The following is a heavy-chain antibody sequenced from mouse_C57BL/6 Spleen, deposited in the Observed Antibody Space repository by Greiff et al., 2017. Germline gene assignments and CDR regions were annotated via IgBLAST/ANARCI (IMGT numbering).Heavy chain of an antibody. CDR1: GYTFTSYW. D-gene: IGHD2-1*01. V-gene: IGHV1-55*01. Sequence: VQLQQPGAELVKPGASVKMSCKASGYTFTSYWITWVKQRPGQGLEWIGDIYPGSGSTNYNEKFKSKATLTVDTSSSTAYMQLSSLTSEDSAVYYCARWDGNLLGRGFDYWGQGTTLTVSS. CDR3: ARWDGNLLGRGFDY. CDR2: IYPGSGST. J-gene: IGHJ2*01.